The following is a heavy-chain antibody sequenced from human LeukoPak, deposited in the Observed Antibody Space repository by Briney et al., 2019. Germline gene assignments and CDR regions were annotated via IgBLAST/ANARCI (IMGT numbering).Heavy chain of an antibody. CDR2: ILTSVST. Sequence: PSETLSLTCTVSVGSISSYYWSWIRQPAGKGLEWIGRILTSVSTNHNPSHKRRVTMSVDTSKNQFSLKLSSVTAADMAVYYCAATVAGSKHFDYWGQGSLVTVSS. J-gene: IGHJ4*02. D-gene: IGHD6-19*01. V-gene: IGHV4-4*07. CDR1: VGSISSYY. CDR3: AATVAGSKHFDY.